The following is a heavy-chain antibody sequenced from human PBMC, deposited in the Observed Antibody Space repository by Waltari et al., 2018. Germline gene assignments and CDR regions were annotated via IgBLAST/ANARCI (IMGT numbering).Heavy chain of an antibody. CDR2: IVGGSGNT. V-gene: IGHV1-58*02. Sequence: QMQLVQSGPEVKKPGTSVKVSCKASGFTFTSSAMQWVRQARGQRLEWIGWIVGGSGNTNYAQKFQERVTITRDMSTSTAYMELSSLRSEDTAVYYCAASCVGCSGGSCYSCYWGQGTLVTVSS. CDR1: GFTFTSSA. D-gene: IGHD2-15*01. CDR3: AASCVGCSGGSCYSCY. J-gene: IGHJ4*02.